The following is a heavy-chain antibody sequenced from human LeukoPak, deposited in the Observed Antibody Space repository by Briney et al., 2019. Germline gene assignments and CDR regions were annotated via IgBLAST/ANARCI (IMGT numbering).Heavy chain of an antibody. CDR2: INHSGST. CDR1: GGSISSYY. J-gene: IGHJ6*02. CDR3: ARLYSSSSRKTNHYYYGMDV. V-gene: IGHV4-34*01. D-gene: IGHD6-6*01. Sequence: PSETLSLTCTVSGGSISSYYWSWIRQPPGKGLEWIGEINHSGSTNYNPSLKSRVTISVDTSKNQFSLKLSSVTAADTAVYYCARLYSSSSRKTNHYYYGMDVWGQGTTVTVSS.